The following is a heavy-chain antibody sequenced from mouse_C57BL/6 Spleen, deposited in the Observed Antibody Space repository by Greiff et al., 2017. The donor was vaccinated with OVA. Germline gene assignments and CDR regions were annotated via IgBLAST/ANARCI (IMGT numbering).Heavy chain of an antibody. Sequence: VQLQQSGAELVMPGASVKLSCKASGYTFTSYWMHWVKQRPGQGLEWIGEIDPSDSYTNYNQKFKGKSTLTVDKSSSTAYMQLSSLTSEDSAVYYCARSGTELYYFDYWGQGTTLTVSS. CDR3: ARSGTELYYFDY. V-gene: IGHV1-69*01. CDR2: IDPSDSYT. D-gene: IGHD4-1*01. CDR1: GYTFTSYW. J-gene: IGHJ2*01.